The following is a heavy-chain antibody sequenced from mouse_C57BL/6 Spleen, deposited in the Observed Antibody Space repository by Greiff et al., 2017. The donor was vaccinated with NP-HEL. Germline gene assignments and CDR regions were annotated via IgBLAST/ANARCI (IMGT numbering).Heavy chain of an antibody. Sequence: QVQLQQSGAELVKPGASVKISCKASGYAFSSYWMNWVKQRPGKGLEWIGQIYPGDGDTNYNGKFNGKATLTADKSTSTAYMQLSSLTSEDSAVYFCAREDSITTVVATPLAYWGQGTLVTVSA. CDR1: GYAFSSYW. CDR2: IYPGDGDT. J-gene: IGHJ3*01. CDR3: AREDSITTVVATPLAY. D-gene: IGHD1-1*01. V-gene: IGHV1-80*01.